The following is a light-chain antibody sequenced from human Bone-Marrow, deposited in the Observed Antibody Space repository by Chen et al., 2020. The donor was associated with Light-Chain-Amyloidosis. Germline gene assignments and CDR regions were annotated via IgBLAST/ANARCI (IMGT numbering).Light chain of an antibody. CDR1: SSDVGGYNY. CDR3: SSYTSSTTHV. Sequence: QSALTQPASVSGSPGQSITISCTGTSSDVGGYNYVSWFQHHPGKAPKLMIYDVSNRHSGVSSRVSGSKSGNTASLTISVLQAEDEADYYCSSYTSSTTHVFGEGTKLTVL. J-gene: IGLJ3*02. V-gene: IGLV2-14*03. CDR2: DVS.